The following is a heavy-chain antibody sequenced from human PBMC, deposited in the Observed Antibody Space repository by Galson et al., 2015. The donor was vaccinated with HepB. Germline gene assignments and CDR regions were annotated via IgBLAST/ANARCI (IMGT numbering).Heavy chain of an antibody. J-gene: IGHJ4*02. Sequence: SLRLSCAASGFTFTNYAMHWVRQAPGTGLEWVAVIWSDGSNTYYADSVKGRFTISRDNSKNTLYLQMNTLRGDDSAVYHCARMVNGGGHLSKGPLDYWGQGTLVTVSS. V-gene: IGHV3-33*01. CDR2: IWSDGSNT. CDR3: ARMVNGGGHLSKGPLDY. D-gene: IGHD2-21*01. CDR1: GFTFTNYA.